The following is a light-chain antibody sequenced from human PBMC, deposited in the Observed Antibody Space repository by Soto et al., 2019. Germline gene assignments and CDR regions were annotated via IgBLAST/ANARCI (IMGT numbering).Light chain of an antibody. Sequence: DIVMTQSPDSLPVSLGERATINCKSSQSVLYSSNNNNYLAWYQQKPGQPPKLLIYWASSRESGVPDRFSGSGSGTDFTLTISSLQAEDVAIYYCQQYLTLPYTFGQGTKLEIK. CDR1: QSVLYSSNNNNY. CDR2: WAS. J-gene: IGKJ2*01. CDR3: QQYLTLPYT. V-gene: IGKV4-1*01.